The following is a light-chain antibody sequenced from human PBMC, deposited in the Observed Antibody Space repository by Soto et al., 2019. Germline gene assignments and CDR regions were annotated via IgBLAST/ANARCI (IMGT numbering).Light chain of an antibody. CDR2: DVT. CDR3: CSYAGSNTLV. J-gene: IGLJ2*01. Sequence: QSALTQPRSVSGSPGQSVTISCTGTSSDVGCYNYVSWYQQHPGKAPKPMVYDVTERPSGVPDRFSGSKSGNTASLTISGLQAEDEADYFCCSYAGSNTLVFGGGTKLTVL. CDR1: SSDVGCYNY. V-gene: IGLV2-11*01.